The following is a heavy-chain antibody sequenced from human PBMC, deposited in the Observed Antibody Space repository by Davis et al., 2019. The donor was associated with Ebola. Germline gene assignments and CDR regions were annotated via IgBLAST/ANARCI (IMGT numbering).Heavy chain of an antibody. CDR2: IYHSGNT. V-gene: IGHV4-31*03. Sequence: SETLSLTCTASGASVNSDGYYWSWIRQHPGKGLEWIAYIYHSGNTYFNPSLKSRVILSVDRSKNQFSLKLSSVTAADTAVYYCARAGTSSFDFWGQGTLVTVSS. J-gene: IGHJ4*02. CDR3: ARAGTSSFDF. CDR1: GASVNSDGYY. D-gene: IGHD6-19*01.